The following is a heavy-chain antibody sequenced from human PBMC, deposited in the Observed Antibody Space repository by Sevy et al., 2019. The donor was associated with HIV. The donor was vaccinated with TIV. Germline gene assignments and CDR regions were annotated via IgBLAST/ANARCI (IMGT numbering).Heavy chain of an antibody. J-gene: IGHJ6*02. Sequence: GGSLRLSCGASGFTFSSYDMHWVRQAAGKGLEWVSGIGSGGDAYYPGSVKGRFTISRENAKNSLYLQMNSLRAGDTAVYYCARSGGYSVHGMDVWGQGTTVTVS. D-gene: IGHD5-12*01. CDR1: GFTFSSYD. CDR2: IGSGGDA. V-gene: IGHV3-13*01. CDR3: ARSGGYSVHGMDV.